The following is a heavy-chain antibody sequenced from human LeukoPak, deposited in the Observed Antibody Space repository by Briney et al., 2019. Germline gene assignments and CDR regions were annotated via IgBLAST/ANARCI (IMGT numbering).Heavy chain of an antibody. V-gene: IGHV4-39*01. CDR2: IYYSGNT. CDR3: ARHSGGLTGTTDWFDP. J-gene: IGHJ5*02. D-gene: IGHD1-14*01. CDR1: GGSISSSSYY. Sequence: PSETLSLTCTVSGGSISSSSYYWGRIRQPPGHGLEWIGSIYYSGNTYYSPSLKSRPTISVDTSKNQFSLKVNSVTAADTAVYHCARHSGGLTGTTDWFDPWGQGTVVTVSS.